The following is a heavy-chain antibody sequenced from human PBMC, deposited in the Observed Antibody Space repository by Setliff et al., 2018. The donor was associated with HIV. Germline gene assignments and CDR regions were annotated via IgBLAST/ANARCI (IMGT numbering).Heavy chain of an antibody. CDR2: IIPVLDTT. J-gene: IGHJ3*02. D-gene: IGHD3-10*01. CDR3: AGPRGDEAFDI. CDR1: GGTSNTYA. Sequence: SVKVSCKASGGTSNTYAMNWVRQAPGQGLEWMGQIIPVLDTTDYAQKFQGRVTITADESTRTMYMELSSLRSEDAAVYYCAGPRGDEAFDIWGQGTMVTVSS. V-gene: IGHV1-69*11.